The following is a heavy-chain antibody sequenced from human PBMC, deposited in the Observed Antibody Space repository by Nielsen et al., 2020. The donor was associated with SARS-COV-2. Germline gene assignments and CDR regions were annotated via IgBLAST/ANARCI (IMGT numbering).Heavy chain of an antibody. CDR2: IWYDGSNK. D-gene: IGHD4/OR15-4a*01. J-gene: IGHJ4*02. V-gene: IGHV3-33*01. CDR3: ARETMVLLDY. CDR1: GFTFSSYG. Sequence: GESLKISCAASGFTFSSYGMHWVRQAPGKGLEWVAVIWYDGSNKYYADSVKGRFTISRDNSKNTLYLQMNSLRAEDTVVYYCARETMVLLDYWGQGTLVTVSS.